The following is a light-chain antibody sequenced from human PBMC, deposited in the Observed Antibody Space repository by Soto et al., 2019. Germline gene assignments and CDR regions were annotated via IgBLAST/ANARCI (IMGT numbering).Light chain of an antibody. V-gene: IGLV2-8*01. CDR2: EVS. CDR1: SRDVGSHNY. J-gene: IGLJ2*01. Sequence: QSVLTQPPSASGSPGQSVTISCTGTSRDVGSHNYVSWYQQHPGKAPKLLIFEVSKRPSGVPDRFSASKSGMTASLTVSGLQPEDEAAYYCSSYADTYNVVIFGGGTKLTVL. CDR3: SSYADTYNVVI.